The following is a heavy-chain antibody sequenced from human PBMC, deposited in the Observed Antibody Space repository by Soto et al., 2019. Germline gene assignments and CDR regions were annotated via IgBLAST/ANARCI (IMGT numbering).Heavy chain of an antibody. V-gene: IGHV3-53*01. CDR3: AKDFYDSSGYPQNAFDR. CDR1: GFTFSNAW. J-gene: IGHJ3*02. Sequence: GGSLRLSCAASGFTFSNAWMNWVRQAPGKGLEWVSVIYSGGSTYYADSVKGRFTISRDNSKNTLYLQMNSLRAEDTAVYYCAKDFYDSSGYPQNAFDRWGQGTMVTVSS. CDR2: IYSGGST. D-gene: IGHD3-22*01.